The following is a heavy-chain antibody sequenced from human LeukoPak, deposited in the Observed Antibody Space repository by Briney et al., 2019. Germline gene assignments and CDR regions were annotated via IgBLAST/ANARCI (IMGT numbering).Heavy chain of an antibody. D-gene: IGHD3-16*01. CDR3: AREDHWDYDY. CDR1: GFTFSSYA. J-gene: IGHJ4*02. CDR2: IQQDGSET. Sequence: GGSLRLSCAASGFTFSSYAMSWVRQAPGKGLEWVANIQQDGSETYYVDSVKGRFTISRDNSKNSLYLQMNSLRAEDTGVYYCAREDHWDYDYWGQGTLVTVSS. V-gene: IGHV3-7*01.